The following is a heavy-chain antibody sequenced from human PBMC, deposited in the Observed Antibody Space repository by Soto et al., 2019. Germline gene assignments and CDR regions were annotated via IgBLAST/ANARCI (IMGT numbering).Heavy chain of an antibody. CDR1: GFTFSSYW. D-gene: IGHD2-2*01. V-gene: IGHV3-7*01. CDR3: ARDQAVVVRGPYYFDY. CDR2: IKQDESEK. Sequence: GGSLRLSCAASGFTFSSYWMSWVRRAPGKGLEWVANIKQDESEKNYVDSGKGRFTISRDNAKNSLYLQMNSLRAEDTAVYYCARDQAVVVRGPYYFDYWGQGTLVTVSS. J-gene: IGHJ4*02.